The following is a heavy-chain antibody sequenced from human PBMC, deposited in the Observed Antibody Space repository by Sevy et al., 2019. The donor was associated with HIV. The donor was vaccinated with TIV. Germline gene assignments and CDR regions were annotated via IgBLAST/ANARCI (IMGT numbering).Heavy chain of an antibody. CDR3: AKNFWTGYYGPPGY. CDR2: ISIDGSNK. J-gene: IGHJ4*02. V-gene: IGHV3-30*18. CDR1: GFTFSNYG. D-gene: IGHD3-3*01. Sequence: GGSLRLSCAASGFTFSNYGMHWVRQAPGKGLEWVALISIDGSNKYYADSVRGRFTMSKDNSKNTLYLQVNNLRPDDTAMFYGAKNFWTGYYGPPGYWGQGTLVTVSS.